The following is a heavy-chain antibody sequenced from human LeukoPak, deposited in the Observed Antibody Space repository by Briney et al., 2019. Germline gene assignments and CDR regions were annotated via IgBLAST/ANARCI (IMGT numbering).Heavy chain of an antibody. J-gene: IGHJ4*02. CDR1: GFTFSSYA. V-gene: IGHV3-30-3*01. CDR3: ARDDYQSFDY. D-gene: IGHD2-2*01. Sequence: PGGSVRLSCAASGFTFSSYAMHWVRQAPGKGLEWVAVISYDGSNKYYADSVKGRFTISRDNSKNTLYLQMNSLRAEDTAVYYCARDDYQSFDYWGQGTLVTVSS. CDR2: ISYDGSNK.